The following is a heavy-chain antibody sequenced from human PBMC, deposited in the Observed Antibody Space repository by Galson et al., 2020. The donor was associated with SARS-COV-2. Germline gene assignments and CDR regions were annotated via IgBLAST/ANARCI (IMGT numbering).Heavy chain of an antibody. CDR3: ARARVVGATTLDY. CDR1: GGSISSGDYY. D-gene: IGHD1-26*01. J-gene: IGHJ4*02. CDR2: IYYSGST. Sequence: ETSETLSLTCTVSGGSISSGDYYWSWIRQPPGKGLEWIAYIYYSGSTYYNPSLKSRVTLSVDTSKNQFSLKLSSVTAADTAVYYCARARVVGATTLDYWGQGTLVTVSS. V-gene: IGHV4-30-4*01.